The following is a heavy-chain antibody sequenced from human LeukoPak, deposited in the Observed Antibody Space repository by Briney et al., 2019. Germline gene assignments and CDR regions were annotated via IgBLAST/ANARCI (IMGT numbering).Heavy chain of an antibody. CDR1: GYTLSDLS. J-gene: IGHJ4*02. V-gene: IGHV3-23*01. Sequence: SCKVSGYTLSDLSMHWVRQAPGKGLEWVSAISGSGVSTHYADSVKGRFTISRDNSKNTLYLQMNSLRADDTAVYYCVKEIGEFGSYYFDYWGQGSLVIVSS. CDR2: ISGSGVST. D-gene: IGHD2/OR15-2a*01. CDR3: VKEIGEFGSYYFDY.